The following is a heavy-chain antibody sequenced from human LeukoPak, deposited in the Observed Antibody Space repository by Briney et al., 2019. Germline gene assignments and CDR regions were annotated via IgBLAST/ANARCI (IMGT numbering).Heavy chain of an antibody. Sequence: GESLKISCKGSGYSFTSYWIGWVRQLPGKGLEWMGIIYPGDSDTRYSPSFQGQVTISADKSISTAYLQWSSLKASDTAMYYCARHHYGSGSYYNNWFDPWGQGTLVTVSS. V-gene: IGHV5-51*01. CDR1: GYSFTSYW. J-gene: IGHJ5*02. CDR2: IYPGDSDT. CDR3: ARHHYGSGSYYNNWFDP. D-gene: IGHD3-10*01.